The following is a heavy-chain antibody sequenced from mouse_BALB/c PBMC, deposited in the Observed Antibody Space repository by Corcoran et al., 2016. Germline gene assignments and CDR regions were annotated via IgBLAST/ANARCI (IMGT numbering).Heavy chain of an antibody. CDR2: INPSNGGT. CDR1: GYSFTGYT. J-gene: IGHJ4*01. Sequence: EVQLQQSGPELVKPGASMKISCKASGYSFTGYTMNWVKQRHGKNLEWIGLINPSNGGTSYNQKFKGKATLTVDKSSSTAYMELLSLTSEDSAVYYCARFSYAMDYWGQGTSVIVSS. V-gene: IGHV1-18*01. CDR3: ARFSYAMDY.